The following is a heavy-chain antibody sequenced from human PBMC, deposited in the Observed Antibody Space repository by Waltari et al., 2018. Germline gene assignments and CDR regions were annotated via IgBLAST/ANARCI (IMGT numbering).Heavy chain of an antibody. J-gene: IGHJ6*03. CDR3: ARGVLSRSWFAYYYYYYMDV. CDR2: IYTSGST. Sequence: QVQLQESGPGLVKPSETLSLTCTVSGGSISSYYWSWIRQPAGKGLEWIGRIYTSGSTNYNPSLKSRVTMSVDTSKNQFSLKLSSVTAADTAVYYCARGVLSRSWFAYYYYYYMDVWGKGTTVTISS. CDR1: GGSISSYY. D-gene: IGHD6-13*01. V-gene: IGHV4-4*07.